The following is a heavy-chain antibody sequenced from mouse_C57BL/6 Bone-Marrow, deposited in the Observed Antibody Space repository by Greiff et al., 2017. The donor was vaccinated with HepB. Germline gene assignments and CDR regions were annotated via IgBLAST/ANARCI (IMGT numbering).Heavy chain of an antibody. J-gene: IGHJ4*01. CDR1: GYTFTSYG. CDR2: IYPRSGNT. V-gene: IGHV1-81*01. D-gene: IGHD4-1*01. Sequence: VQLQESGAELARPGASVKLSCKASGYTFTSYGISWVKQRTGQGLEWIGEIYPRSGNTYYNEKFKGKATLTADKSSSTAYMELRSLTSEDSAVYFCARLTGRAMDYWGQGTSVTVSS. CDR3: ARLTGRAMDY.